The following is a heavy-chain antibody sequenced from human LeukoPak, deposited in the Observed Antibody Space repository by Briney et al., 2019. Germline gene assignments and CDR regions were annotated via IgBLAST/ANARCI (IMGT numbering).Heavy chain of an antibody. CDR2: ILASGGGDST. V-gene: IGHV3-23*01. CDR3: AKQADSGSRHYFFDY. Sequence: GGSLRLSCAASGFTFKNHAMSWVRQAPGKGLEWVSAILASGGGDSTYTADSVKGRFTISRDNSKNTLYLQMNSLRAEDTAVYYCAKQADSGSRHYFFDYWGQGTLVTVSS. J-gene: IGHJ4*02. D-gene: IGHD1-26*01. CDR1: GFTFKNHA.